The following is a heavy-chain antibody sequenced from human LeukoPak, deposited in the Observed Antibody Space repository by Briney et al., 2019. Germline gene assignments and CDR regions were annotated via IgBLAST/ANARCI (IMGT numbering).Heavy chain of an antibody. Sequence: GGSLRLSCAASGFTFSSYSMNWVRQAPGKGLEWVSHISGSSSTMSYADSVKGRFTISRDNAKNSLYLQMNSLRDEDTAVYYCARGFGGSYGDWGQGTLVTVSS. CDR2: ISGSSSTM. CDR3: ARGFGGSYGD. CDR1: GFTFSSYS. D-gene: IGHD1-26*01. J-gene: IGHJ4*02. V-gene: IGHV3-48*02.